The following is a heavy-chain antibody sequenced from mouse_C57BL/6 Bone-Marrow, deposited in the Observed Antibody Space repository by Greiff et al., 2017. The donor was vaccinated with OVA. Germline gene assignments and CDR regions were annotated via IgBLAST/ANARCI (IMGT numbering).Heavy chain of an antibody. D-gene: IGHD2-5*01. J-gene: IGHJ2*01. CDR1: GISITTGNYR. V-gene: IGHV3-5*01. CDR3: ARGYSNQYYFDY. Sequence: EVKLQESGPGLVKPSQTVFLTCTVTGISITTGNYRWSWIRQFPGNKLEWIGYIYYSGTITYNPSLTSRTTITRDTPKNQFFLEMNSLTAEDTATYYCARGYSNQYYFDYWGQGTTLTVSS. CDR2: IYYSGTI.